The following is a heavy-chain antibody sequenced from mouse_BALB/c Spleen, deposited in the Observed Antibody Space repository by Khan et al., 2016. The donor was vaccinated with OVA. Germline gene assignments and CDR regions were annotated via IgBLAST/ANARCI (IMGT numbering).Heavy chain of an antibody. CDR2: INTYTGEP. CDR3: VRPPYFSYTLDY. D-gene: IGHD2-10*01. V-gene: IGHV9-3-1*01. CDR1: GYTFTNYG. Sequence: QIQFVQSGPELKKPGETVKISCKASGYTFTNYGMNWVKQSPGKALKWMGWINTYTGEPTYADDFKGRFAFSLVTSASTAYLQINNLKNEDTATSFCVRPPYFSYTLDYWGQGTSVTVSS. J-gene: IGHJ4*01.